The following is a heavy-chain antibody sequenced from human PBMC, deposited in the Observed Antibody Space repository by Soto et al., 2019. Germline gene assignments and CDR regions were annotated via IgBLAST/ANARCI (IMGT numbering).Heavy chain of an antibody. CDR2: VNPNNGDT. CDR3: AKVSRKGSARYFDY. D-gene: IGHD3-9*01. J-gene: IGHJ4*02. CDR1: GYTFSNYD. V-gene: IGHV1-8*01. Sequence: QVQLVQSGAELKKPGASVKVSCKASGYTFSNYDMNWVRQATGQGPEWIGWVNPNNGDTGYAQKFQGRVTLTTDISTTTVYMDLISLLSEDTAIYYFAKVSRKGSARYFDYVGQLTLITVSS.